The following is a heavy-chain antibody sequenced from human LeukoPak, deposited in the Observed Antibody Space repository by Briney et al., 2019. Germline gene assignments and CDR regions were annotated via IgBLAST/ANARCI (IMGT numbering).Heavy chain of an antibody. J-gene: IGHJ3*02. CDR1: GGSISRYY. CDR3: APVLLPTPNAFDI. V-gene: IGHV4-59*08. D-gene: IGHD3-10*01. Sequence: SETLSLTCTVSGGSISRYYWSWIRQPPGKGLEWIGYIYYSGSTNYNPSLKSRVTISIDTSKNQFSLKLNSVTAADTAVYYCAPVLLPTPNAFDIWGQGTMVTVSS. CDR2: IYYSGST.